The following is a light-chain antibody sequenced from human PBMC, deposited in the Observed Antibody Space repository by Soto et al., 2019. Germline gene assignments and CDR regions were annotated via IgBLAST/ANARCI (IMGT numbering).Light chain of an antibody. V-gene: IGKV3-20*01. Sequence: EIVLTQSPGTLSVSPGERATLSCRASPSVSSSYLAWYQQKPGQAPRLLIYGASSRATGIPDRFSGSGSGTDFTLTISRLEPEDFAVYYCQHYGSSLWTFGQGTKVEIK. CDR2: GAS. J-gene: IGKJ1*01. CDR1: PSVSSSY. CDR3: QHYGSSLWT.